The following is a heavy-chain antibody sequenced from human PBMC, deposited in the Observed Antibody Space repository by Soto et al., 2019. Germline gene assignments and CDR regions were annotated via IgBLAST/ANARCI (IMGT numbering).Heavy chain of an antibody. J-gene: IGHJ5*02. Sequence: KPSETLSLTCAVYGGSFSGYYWSWIRQPPGKGLEWIGEINHSGSTNYNPSLKSRVTISVDTSKNQFSLKLSSVTAADTAVYYCARTRTGWFDPWGQGTLVTVSS. V-gene: IGHV4-34*01. D-gene: IGHD4-17*01. CDR2: INHSGST. CDR1: GGSFSGYY. CDR3: ARTRTGWFDP.